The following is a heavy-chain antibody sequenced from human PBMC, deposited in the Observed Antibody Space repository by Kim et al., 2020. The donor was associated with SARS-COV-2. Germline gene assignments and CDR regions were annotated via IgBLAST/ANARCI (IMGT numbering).Heavy chain of an antibody. CDR1: GITVSSNY. Sequence: SGITVSSNYMIWVRRPPGKGLEWVSVMYRDGNTFYSDSVDGRFTISRDTSENTLYLQMNNLKAEDTALYFCARAIWFGRHYFDLWGQGTLAT. CDR2: MYRDGNT. V-gene: IGHV3-53*03. J-gene: IGHJ4*02. CDR3: ARAIWFGRHYFDL. D-gene: IGHD3-10*01.